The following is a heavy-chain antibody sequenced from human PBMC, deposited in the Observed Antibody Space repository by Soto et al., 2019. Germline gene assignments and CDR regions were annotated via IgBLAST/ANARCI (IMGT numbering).Heavy chain of an antibody. CDR2: ISGSGSTT. CDR3: ARSSLTYFEF. CDR1: GFTFSDYY. Sequence: GGSLRLSCTASGFTFSDYYMSWIRQAPGKGLEWLAYISGSGSTTYYTDSVKGRFAISRDNARTSLYLQINSLRVEDSAVYYCARSSLTYFEFWGQGTLGTVSS. V-gene: IGHV3-11*01. J-gene: IGHJ4*02.